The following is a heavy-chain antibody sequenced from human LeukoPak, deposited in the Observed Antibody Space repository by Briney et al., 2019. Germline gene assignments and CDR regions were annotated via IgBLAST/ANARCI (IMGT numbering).Heavy chain of an antibody. CDR3: AKDISLWGAFDI. CDR2: ISGDGGST. D-gene: IGHD2-21*01. Sequence: GGSLRLSCAASGFTFDDYAMHWVRQAPGKGLEWVSLISGDGGSTYYADSVKGRFTISSDNRKNSLYLQINSLRTDDTALYYCAKDISLWGAFDIRGQGTMVTVSS. J-gene: IGHJ3*02. CDR1: GFTFDDYA. V-gene: IGHV3-43*02.